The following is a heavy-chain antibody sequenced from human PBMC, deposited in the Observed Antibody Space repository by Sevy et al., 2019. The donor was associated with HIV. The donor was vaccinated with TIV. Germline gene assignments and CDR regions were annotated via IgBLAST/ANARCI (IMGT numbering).Heavy chain of an antibody. D-gene: IGHD2-2*01. V-gene: IGHV3-33*01. CDR2: IWYGGGNK. CDR1: EFNFSIYG. Sequence: GGSLRLSCAASEFNFSIYGVHWVRQAPGKGLEWVAVIWYGGGNKFYADSVQGRFTISRDNSKKMLYLQMNSLRAEDTAVYYWAREVGRIRGDYFYYGMDVWGQGTTVTVSS. J-gene: IGHJ6*02. CDR3: AREVGRIRGDYFYYGMDV.